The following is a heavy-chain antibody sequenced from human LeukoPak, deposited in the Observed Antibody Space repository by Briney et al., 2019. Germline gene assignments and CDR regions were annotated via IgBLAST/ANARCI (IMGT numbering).Heavy chain of an antibody. Sequence: ASVNVSWKASGYTFTGYYIHWVRQSPGQGPEWMAWINPKTGDTNYAHKFQGRLTLTRDTSISTAYLQLTDLTSDDTGVFYCARGRISNWGQGTPLLVSS. D-gene: IGHD2-15*01. J-gene: IGHJ4*02. CDR3: ARGRISN. CDR1: GYTFTGYY. V-gene: IGHV1-2*07. CDR2: INPKTGDT.